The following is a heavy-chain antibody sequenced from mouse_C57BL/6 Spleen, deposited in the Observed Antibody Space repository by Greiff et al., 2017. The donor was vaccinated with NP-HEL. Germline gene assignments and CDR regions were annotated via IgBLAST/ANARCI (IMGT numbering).Heavy chain of an antibody. CDR3: ARYGPPPYYYGSSLDY. CDR1: GFTFTDYY. V-gene: IGHV7-3*01. D-gene: IGHD1-1*01. J-gene: IGHJ2*01. CDR2: IRNKANGYTT. Sequence: EVHLVESGGGLVQPGGSLSLSCAASGFTFTDYYMSWVRQPPGKALEWLGFIRNKANGYTTEYSASVKGRFTISRDNSQSILYLQMNALRAEDSATYYFARYGPPPYYYGSSLDYWGQGTTLTVSS.